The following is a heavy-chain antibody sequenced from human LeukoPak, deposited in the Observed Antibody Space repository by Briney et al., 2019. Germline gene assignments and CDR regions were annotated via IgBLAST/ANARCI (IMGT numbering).Heavy chain of an antibody. CDR2: IYYSGTT. J-gene: IGHJ5*02. CDR1: GGSISSHY. D-gene: IGHD1-26*01. V-gene: IGHV4-59*08. CDR3: VRHWESSSWFDP. Sequence: SETLSLTCTVSGGSISSHYWSWIRQPPGKGLEWIGYIYYSGTTKYNPSLKSRVTLSADTSKNQFSLKLSSVTAADTAIYYCVRHWESSSWFDPWGQGTLVTVSS.